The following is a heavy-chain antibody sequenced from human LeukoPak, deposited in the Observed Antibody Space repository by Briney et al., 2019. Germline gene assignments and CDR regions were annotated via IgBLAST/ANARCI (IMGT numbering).Heavy chain of an antibody. CDR3: ARRWGLSPHYFDY. CDR1: RFTFSSDG. D-gene: IGHD2-21*01. V-gene: IGHV3-33*01. Sequence: PGRSLRLSCAASRFTFSSDGMHWVRQAPGKGLEWVAVIWYDGSNKFYADSVKGRFTISRDNSRNTVYLEMNSLRVEDTAVYSCARRWGLSPHYFDYWGQGTLVTVSP. J-gene: IGHJ4*02. CDR2: IWYDGSNK.